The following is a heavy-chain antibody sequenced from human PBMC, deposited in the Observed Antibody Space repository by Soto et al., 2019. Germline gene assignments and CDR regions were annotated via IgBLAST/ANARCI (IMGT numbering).Heavy chain of an antibody. CDR2: IIPIFGTA. J-gene: IGHJ6*02. Sequence: SVKVSCKASGGTFSSYAISWVQQAPGQGLEWMGGIIPIFGTANYAQKFQGRVTITADESSSTAYMELSSLRSEDTAVYYCARALTRDYYYYGMDVWGQGTTVTVSS. CDR1: GGTFSSYA. V-gene: IGHV1-69*13. CDR3: ARALTRDYYYYGMDV.